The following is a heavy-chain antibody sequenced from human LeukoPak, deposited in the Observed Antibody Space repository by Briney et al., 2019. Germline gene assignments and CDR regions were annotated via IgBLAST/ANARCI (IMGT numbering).Heavy chain of an antibody. J-gene: IGHJ4*02. V-gene: IGHV3-7*01. Sequence: GGSLRLSCTASGFTFSSYWMTWVRQAPGKGLEWVANIKQDGSTKYYVDSVKGRFTISRDNAKNSLYLQMDSLRVEDTATYYCARWRGSTSGRSDYWGQGTLVTVSS. CDR2: IKQDGSTK. CDR1: GFTFSSYW. CDR3: ARWRGSTSGRSDY. D-gene: IGHD2-2*01.